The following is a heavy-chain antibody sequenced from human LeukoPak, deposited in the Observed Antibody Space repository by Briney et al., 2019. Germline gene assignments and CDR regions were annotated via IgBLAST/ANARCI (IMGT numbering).Heavy chain of an antibody. D-gene: IGHD3-10*01. CDR2: ISAYNGNT. Sequence: ASVKVSCKASGYTFTSYGISWVRQAPGQGLEWMGWISAYNGNTNYAQKLQGRVTMTTDTSTSTAYMELRSLRSDDTAVYYCARDFKVGYYGSGRNGWFDPWGQGTLVTVSS. CDR3: ARDFKVGYYGSGRNGWFDP. J-gene: IGHJ5*02. V-gene: IGHV1-18*04. CDR1: GYTFTSYG.